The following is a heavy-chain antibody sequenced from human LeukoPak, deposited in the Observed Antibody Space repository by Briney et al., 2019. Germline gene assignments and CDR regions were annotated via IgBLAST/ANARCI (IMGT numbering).Heavy chain of an antibody. CDR3: ARHTLVSRSGWYDRYYYYYMDV. J-gene: IGHJ6*03. CDR1: GGSFSGYY. V-gene: IGHV4-34*01. CDR2: INHSGST. D-gene: IGHD6-19*01. Sequence: PSETLSLTCAVYGGSFSGYYWSWIRQPPGKGLEWIGEINHSGSTNYNPSLESRVTISVDTSKNQFSLKLSSVTAADTAVYYCARHTLVSRSGWYDRYYYYYMDVWGKGTTVTISS.